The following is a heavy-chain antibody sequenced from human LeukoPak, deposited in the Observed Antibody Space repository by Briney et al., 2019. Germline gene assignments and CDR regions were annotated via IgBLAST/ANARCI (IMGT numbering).Heavy chain of an antibody. CDR2: IYPGDSDT. V-gene: IGHV5-51*01. Sequence: HGESLKISCKGSGYSFTSYWIGWVRQMPGKGPGWMGIIYPGDSDTRYSPSFQGQVTISADKSISTAYLQWSSLKASDTAMYYCARRPNAYDFWSGYYDNWFDPWGQGTLVTVSS. CDR3: ARRPNAYDFWSGYYDNWFDP. CDR1: GYSFTSYW. D-gene: IGHD3-3*01. J-gene: IGHJ5*02.